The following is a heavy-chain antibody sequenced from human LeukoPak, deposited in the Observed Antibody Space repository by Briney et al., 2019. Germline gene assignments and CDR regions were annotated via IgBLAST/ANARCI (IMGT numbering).Heavy chain of an antibody. J-gene: IGHJ6*03. V-gene: IGHV3-21*01. CDR3: ARDAGDARSFDYYYMDV. CDR2: ISSSSSYI. D-gene: IGHD3-16*01. Sequence: PGGSLRLSCAASGFTFSSYSMNWVRQAPGKGLEWVSSISSSSSYIYYADSVKGRFTISRDNAKNSLYLQMNSLRAEDTAVYYCARDAGDARSFDYYYMDVWGKGTTVTVSS. CDR1: GFTFSSYS.